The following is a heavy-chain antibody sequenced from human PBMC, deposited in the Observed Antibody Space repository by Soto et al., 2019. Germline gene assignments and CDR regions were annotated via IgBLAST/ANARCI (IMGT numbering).Heavy chain of an antibody. CDR1: GVTFSGYW. V-gene: IGHV3-7*01. CDR3: ARDRTRALY. CDR2: IKEDGSET. D-gene: IGHD1-26*01. Sequence: GGSLRLSCAASGVTFSGYWMSWVRQAPGKGLEWVANIKEDGSETYYVDSVKGRFTISRDNAKNSLYLQMNSLRAEDTAVYFCARDRTRALYWGQGTVVTVSS. J-gene: IGHJ4*02.